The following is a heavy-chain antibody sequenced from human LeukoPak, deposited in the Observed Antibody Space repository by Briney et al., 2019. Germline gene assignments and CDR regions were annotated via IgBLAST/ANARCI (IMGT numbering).Heavy chain of an antibody. CDR2: INRSGST. V-gene: IGHV4-34*01. CDR1: GGSLGGYY. CDR3: ARGAMVRGALDY. Sequence: SSETLSLTCAVYGGSLGGYYWSWIRQPPGKGLEWIGEINRSGSTNYNPSLKSRVTISVDTPKNQFSLKLSSVTAADTAVYYCARGAMVRGALDYWGQGTLVTVSS. J-gene: IGHJ4*02. D-gene: IGHD3-10*01.